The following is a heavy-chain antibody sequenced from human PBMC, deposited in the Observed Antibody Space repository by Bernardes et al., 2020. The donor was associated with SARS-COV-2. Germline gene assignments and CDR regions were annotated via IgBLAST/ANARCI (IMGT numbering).Heavy chain of an antibody. CDR2: ISGSGGST. CDR3: AKVVPAAMVPYYYYYMDG. J-gene: IGHJ6*03. Sequence: GGSLRLSCAASGFTFSSYAMSWVRQAPGKGLEWVSAISGSGGSTYYADSVKGRFTISRDNSKNTLYLQMNSLRAEDTAVYYCAKVVPAAMVPYYYYYMDGWGKGTTVTVSS. D-gene: IGHD2-2*01. CDR1: GFTFSSYA. V-gene: IGHV3-23*01.